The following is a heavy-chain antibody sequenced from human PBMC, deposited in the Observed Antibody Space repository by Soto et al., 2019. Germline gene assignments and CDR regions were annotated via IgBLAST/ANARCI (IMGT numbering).Heavy chain of an antibody. CDR3: XXXXXXXXXXXXDX. CDR2: ISSSSTYI. CDR1: GFTFSGST. Sequence: EEQLVESGGGLVKPGGSLRLSCAASGFTFSGSTINWVRXXPGKGLEWVSSISSSSTYIYYADSVKGRFTISRDNXXXXXXXXXXXXXXXXXXXXXXXXXXXXXXXXXXDXXGQXILVTVSS. J-gene: IGHJ4*02. V-gene: IGHV3-21*01.